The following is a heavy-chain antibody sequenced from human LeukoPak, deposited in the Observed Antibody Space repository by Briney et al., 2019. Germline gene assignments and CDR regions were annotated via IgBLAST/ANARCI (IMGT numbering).Heavy chain of an antibody. CDR2: IYYSGST. J-gene: IGHJ4*02. CDR3: ASVIGDLSD. CDR1: GGSISSSSYY. V-gene: IGHV4-39*01. Sequence: SETLSLTCTVSGGSISSSSYYWGWIRQPPGKGLEWIGSIYYSGSTYFNPSVKGRVTISVDTSKNQFSLKLTSVTDADTAVYYCASVIGDLSDWGQGTLVTVSS. D-gene: IGHD7-27*01.